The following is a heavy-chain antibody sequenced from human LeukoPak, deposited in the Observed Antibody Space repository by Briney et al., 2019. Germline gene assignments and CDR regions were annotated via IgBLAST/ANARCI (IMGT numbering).Heavy chain of an antibody. V-gene: IGHV3-11*04. Sequence: PGRSLRLSCAASGFTFSDYYMSWIRQAPGKGLEWVSYISSSSSTIYYTDSVKGRFTISRDNAKNSLFLQMNSLRAEDTAVYFCARARILGYYYCGMDVWGLGTTVTVSS. J-gene: IGHJ6*02. D-gene: IGHD5-18*01. CDR1: GFTFSDYY. CDR3: ARARILGYYYCGMDV. CDR2: ISSSSSTI.